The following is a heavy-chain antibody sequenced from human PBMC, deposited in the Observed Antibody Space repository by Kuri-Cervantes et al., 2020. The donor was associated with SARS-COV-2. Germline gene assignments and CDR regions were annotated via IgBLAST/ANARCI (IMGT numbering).Heavy chain of an antibody. CDR2: IYYSGST. J-gene: IGHJ4*02. CDR3: ARLRYCSSTSCWHFDY. D-gene: IGHD2-2*01. V-gene: IGHV4-59*08. CDR1: GGSISSYY. Sequence: SETLSLTCTVSGGSISSYYWSWIRQPPGKGLEWIGYIYYSGSTNYNPSLKSRVTISVDTSKNQFSLKLRSVTAADTAVYYCARLRYCSSTSCWHFDYWGQGTLVTVSS.